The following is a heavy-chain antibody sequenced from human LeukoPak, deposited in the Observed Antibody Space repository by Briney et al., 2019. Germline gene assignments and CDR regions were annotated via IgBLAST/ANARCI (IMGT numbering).Heavy chain of an antibody. CDR3: ARGVSGYYYFDY. V-gene: IGHV1-8*03. J-gene: IGHJ4*02. Sequence: ASVKVSCKASGYTFTSYDINWVRQATGQGLEWMGWMNPNSGNTGYAQKFQGRVTIIRNTSISTAYMELSSLRSEDTAVYYCARGVSGYYYFDYWGQGTLVTVSS. D-gene: IGHD3-22*01. CDR2: MNPNSGNT. CDR1: GYTFTSYD.